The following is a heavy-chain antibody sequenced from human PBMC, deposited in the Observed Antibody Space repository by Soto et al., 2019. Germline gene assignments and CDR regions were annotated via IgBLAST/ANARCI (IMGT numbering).Heavy chain of an antibody. J-gene: IGHJ4*02. CDR2: IKSKTDGFTT. V-gene: IGHV3-15*01. D-gene: IGHD2-2*01. Sequence: GWSXRLSGAASVFPFINACMVGFGHAPGKGRECVGRIKSKTDGFTTDYAAPVKGRFTISRDDSKNTLYLQMNSLKTEDTAVYYCTTDRDIVVVTAALRVYWGQGTLVTVSS. CDR3: TTDRDIVVVTAALRVY. CDR1: VFPFINAC.